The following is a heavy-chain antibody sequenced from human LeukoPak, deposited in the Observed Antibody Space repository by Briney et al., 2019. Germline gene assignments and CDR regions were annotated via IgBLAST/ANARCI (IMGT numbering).Heavy chain of an antibody. D-gene: IGHD1-1*01. CDR1: GGSISSYH. J-gene: IGHJ3*02. CDR2: IYTSGST. Sequence: SETLSLTCTVSGGSISSYHWSWIRQPAGKGLEWIGRIYTSGSTNYNPSLKSRVTMSVDTSKNQFSLRLSSVTAADTAVYYCARSASRFAGTTKRAIDIWGQGTVVTVSS. CDR3: ARSASRFAGTTKRAIDI. V-gene: IGHV4-4*07.